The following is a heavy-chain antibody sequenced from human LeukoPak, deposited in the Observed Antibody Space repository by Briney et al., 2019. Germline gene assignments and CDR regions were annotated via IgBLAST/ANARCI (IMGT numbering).Heavy chain of an antibody. Sequence: GGSLRLSCAASGFTFSSYWMHWVRQAPGKGLVWVSRINSDGSSTSYADSVKGRFTFSRDNAKDTLYLQMNSLRAEDTAVYYCARDSTATTMVRGVDYYYGMDVWGQGTTVTASS. D-gene: IGHD3-10*01. CDR1: GFTFSSYW. V-gene: IGHV3-74*01. CDR2: INSDGSST. CDR3: ARDSTATTMVRGVDYYYGMDV. J-gene: IGHJ6*02.